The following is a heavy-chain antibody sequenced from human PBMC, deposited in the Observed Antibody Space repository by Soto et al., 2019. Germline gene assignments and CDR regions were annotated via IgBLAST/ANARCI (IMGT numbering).Heavy chain of an antibody. CDR3: ARDLEPVDYDFWSGYYTHYGMDV. D-gene: IGHD3-3*01. CDR1: GFTFSSYW. CDR2: IKQDGSEK. V-gene: IGHV3-7*01. Sequence: PGGSLRLSCAASGFTFSSYWMSWVRQAPGKGLEWVANIKQDGSEKYYVDSVKGRFTISRDNAKNSLYLQMNSLRAEDTAVYYCARDLEPVDYDFWSGYYTHYGMDVWGQGSTVTVSS. J-gene: IGHJ6*02.